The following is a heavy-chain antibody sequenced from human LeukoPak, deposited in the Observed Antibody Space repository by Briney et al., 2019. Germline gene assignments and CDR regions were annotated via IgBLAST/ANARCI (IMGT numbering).Heavy chain of an antibody. CDR3: ARGSIAAAGPSYYYYYMDV. J-gene: IGHJ6*03. V-gene: IGHV1-46*01. CDR2: INPSGGST. CDR1: GYNFISYY. Sequence: ASVKLSCKASGYNFISYYMHWVRQAPGQGLEWMGIINPSGGSTSYAQKFQDRVTMTRDTSISTAYMELSRLRSDDTAVYYCARGSIAAAGPSYYYYYMDVWGKGTTVTVSS. D-gene: IGHD6-13*01.